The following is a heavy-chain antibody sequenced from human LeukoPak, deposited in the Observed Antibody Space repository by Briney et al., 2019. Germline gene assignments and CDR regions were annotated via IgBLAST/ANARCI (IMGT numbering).Heavy chain of an antibody. J-gene: IGHJ4*02. CDR2: ISGSGGST. CDR1: GFTFSSYA. CDR3: ARDLNQGGGSGSRD. V-gene: IGHV3-23*01. Sequence: PGGSLRLSCAASGFTFSSYAMSWVRQAPGKGLEWVSAISGSGGSTYYADSVKGRFTISRDNSKNTLYLQMNSLRAEDTAVYYCARDLNQGGGSGSRDWGQGTLVTVSS. D-gene: IGHD3-10*01.